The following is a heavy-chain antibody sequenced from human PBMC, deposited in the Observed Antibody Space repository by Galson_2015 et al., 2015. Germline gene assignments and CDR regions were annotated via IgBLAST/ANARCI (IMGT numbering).Heavy chain of an antibody. Sequence: LRLSCAASEFPFRSYYMSWVRQAPGTGLEWVSSISSTTTYIYYADSVKGRFTISRDNAKNSLYLQMNSLGAEDTAVYYCARQILDYDFWSGYYPTNFDYWGQGTLVTVSS. CDR2: ISSTTTYI. V-gene: IGHV3-21*01. J-gene: IGHJ4*02. CDR3: ARQILDYDFWSGYYPTNFDY. CDR1: EFPFRSYY. D-gene: IGHD3-3*01.